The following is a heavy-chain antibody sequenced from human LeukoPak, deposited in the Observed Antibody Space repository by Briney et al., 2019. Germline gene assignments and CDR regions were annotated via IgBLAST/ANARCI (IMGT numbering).Heavy chain of an antibody. CDR1: GFTVSSKY. J-gene: IGHJ4*02. CDR3: ARGCSSTSCYGFDY. Sequence: ETGGSLRLSCAASGFTVSSKYMSWVRQAPGKGLEWVPVVYSGGSTYYADSVKGRFTISRDNSKNTLYLQMNSLRAEDTAVYYCARGCSSTSCYGFDYWGQGTLVTVSS. CDR2: VYSGGST. D-gene: IGHD2-2*01. V-gene: IGHV3-53*01.